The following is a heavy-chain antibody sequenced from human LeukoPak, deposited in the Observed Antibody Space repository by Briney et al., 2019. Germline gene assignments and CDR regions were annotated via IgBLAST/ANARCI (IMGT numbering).Heavy chain of an antibody. CDR2: ISGSGGST. D-gene: IGHD2-21*02. CDR1: GFTVSSNY. J-gene: IGHJ2*01. Sequence: GGSLRLSCAASGFTVSSNYMSWVRQAPGKGLEWVSGISGSGGSTYYADSVKGRFTISRDNSKNTLYLQMNSLRAEDTAVYYSAKLAVTPLLWYFDLWGRGTLVTVSS. V-gene: IGHV3-23*01. CDR3: AKLAVTPLLWYFDL.